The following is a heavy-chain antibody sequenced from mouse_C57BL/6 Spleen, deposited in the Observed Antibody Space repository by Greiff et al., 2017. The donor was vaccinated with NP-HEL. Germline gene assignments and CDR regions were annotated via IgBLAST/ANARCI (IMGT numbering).Heavy chain of an antibody. CDR2: INSDGGST. CDR1: EYEFPSHD. V-gene: IGHV5-2*01. Sequence: DVHLVESGGGLVQPGESLKLSCESNEYEFPSHDMSWVRKTPEKRLELVAAINSDGGSTYYPDTMERRFIISRDNTKKTLYLQMSSLRSEDTALYYCARRGYYGSSYLDWYFDVWGTGTTVTVSS. D-gene: IGHD1-1*01. J-gene: IGHJ1*03. CDR3: ARRGYYGSSYLDWYFDV.